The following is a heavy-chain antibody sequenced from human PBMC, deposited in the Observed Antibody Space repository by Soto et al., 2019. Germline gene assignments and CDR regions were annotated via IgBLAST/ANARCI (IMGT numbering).Heavy chain of an antibody. CDR2: IWYDGSNK. Sequence: GGSLRLSCAASGFTFSSYGMHWVRQAPGKXLEWVAVIWYDGSNKYYADSVKGRFTISRDNSKNTLYLQMNSLRAEDTAVYYCARDRYCSGGSCNSGYFDYWGQGTLVTVSS. D-gene: IGHD2-15*01. CDR3: ARDRYCSGGSCNSGYFDY. J-gene: IGHJ4*02. CDR1: GFTFSSYG. V-gene: IGHV3-33*01.